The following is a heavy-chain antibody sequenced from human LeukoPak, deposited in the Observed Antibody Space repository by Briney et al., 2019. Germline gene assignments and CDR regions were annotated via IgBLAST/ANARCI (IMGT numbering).Heavy chain of an antibody. J-gene: IGHJ4*02. Sequence: PSETLSLTCTASGGSIRGYYWAWIRQPAGEPLEWIGRIFASGGTNYNPSLKSRVTMSVDTSKNQFSVKLSSVTAADTAVYYCARDLGLSLDYWGQGTLVTVSS. CDR3: ARDLGLSLDY. CDR1: GGSIRGYY. D-gene: IGHD3/OR15-3a*01. CDR2: IFASGGT. V-gene: IGHV4-4*07.